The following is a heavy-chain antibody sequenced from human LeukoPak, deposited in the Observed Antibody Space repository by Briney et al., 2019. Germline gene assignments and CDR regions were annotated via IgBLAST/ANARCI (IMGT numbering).Heavy chain of an antibody. J-gene: IGHJ3*02. CDR3: ARDRLIDYVRASDI. V-gene: IGHV1-2*06. CDR2: INPNSGGT. Sequence: GASVKVSCKASGYTFTGYYMHWVRQAPGQGLEWMGRINPNSGGTNYAQKFQGRVTMTRDTSISTAYMELSRLRSDDTAVYYCARDRLIDYVRASDIWGQGTMATVSS. D-gene: IGHD4-17*01. CDR1: GYTFTGYY.